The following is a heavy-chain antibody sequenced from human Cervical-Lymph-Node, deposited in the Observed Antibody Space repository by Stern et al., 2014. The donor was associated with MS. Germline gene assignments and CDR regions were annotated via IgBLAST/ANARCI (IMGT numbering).Heavy chain of an antibody. J-gene: IGHJ6*02. CDR2: ISGSGGSR. CDR3: AKQYFDSSGYSYYYGMDV. D-gene: IGHD3-22*01. Sequence: EDQLVESGGDLVQPGGSLSLSCAASGLTFNKYAMNWVRQAPGKGLEWVSTISGSGGSRYYADSVKGRFTISRDNSENTLYLQMHSLRAEDTAIYYCAKQYFDSSGYSYYYGMDVWGQGTTVTVSS. CDR1: GLTFNKYA. V-gene: IGHV3-23*04.